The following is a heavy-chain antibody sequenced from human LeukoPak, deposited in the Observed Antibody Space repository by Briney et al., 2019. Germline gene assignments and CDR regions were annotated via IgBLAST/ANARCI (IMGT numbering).Heavy chain of an antibody. CDR2: IYYSGST. J-gene: IGHJ4*02. CDR3: ARAYSSSWYFDY. D-gene: IGHD6-13*01. Sequence: SQTLSLTCTVSGGSISSGVYYWSWIRQHPGKGLEWIGYIYYSGSTYYNPSLKSRVTISVDRSKNQFSLKLSSVTAADTAVYYCARAYSSSWYFDYWGQGTLVTVSS. CDR1: GGSISSGVYY. V-gene: IGHV4-30-4*08.